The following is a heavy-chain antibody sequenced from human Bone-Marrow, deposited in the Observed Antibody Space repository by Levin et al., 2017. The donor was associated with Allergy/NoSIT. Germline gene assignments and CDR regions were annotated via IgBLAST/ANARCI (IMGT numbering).Heavy chain of an antibody. J-gene: IGHJ6*02. Sequence: ASVKVSCKASGDTFKNHAMNWVRQAPGQGLEWMGGVIPKFATTNYAQRFQDRVTITADEFTSTVYLDLRSLRPDDTAIYYCVFGVVLVVPASATMETYDHYIMDVWGQGTTITVSS. CDR1: GDTFKNHA. D-gene: IGHD3-10*01. CDR2: VIPKFATT. CDR3: VFGVVLVVPASATMETYDHYIMDV. V-gene: IGHV1-69*13.